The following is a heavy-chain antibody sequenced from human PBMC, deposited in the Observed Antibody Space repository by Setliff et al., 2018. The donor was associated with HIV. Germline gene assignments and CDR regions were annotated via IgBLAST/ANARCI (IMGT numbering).Heavy chain of an antibody. CDR2: IYYSGST. D-gene: IGHD2-15*01. Sequence: SETLSLTCTVSGGSISSSSYYWGWIRQPPGKGLEGIGTIYYSGSTYYKPSLKSRVTISVDTSKNQFSLKLNSVTAADTAMYYCARVVDADYLDYWGQGTPVTVSS. V-gene: IGHV4-39*01. CDR3: ARVVDADYLDY. CDR1: GGSISSSSYY. J-gene: IGHJ4*02.